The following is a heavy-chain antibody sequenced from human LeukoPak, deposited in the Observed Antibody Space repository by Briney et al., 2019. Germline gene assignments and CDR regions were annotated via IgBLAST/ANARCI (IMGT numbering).Heavy chain of an antibody. CDR3: ARDRWELLQIDY. D-gene: IGHD1-26*01. CDR2: ISAYNGNT. V-gene: IGHV1-18*01. J-gene: IGHJ4*02. Sequence: ASVKVSCKASGYTFTSYGISWARQAPGQGLEWMGWISAYNGNTNYAQKLQGRVTMTTDTSTSTAYMELRSLRPDDTAVYYCARDRWELLQIDYWGQGTLVTVSS. CDR1: GYTFTSYG.